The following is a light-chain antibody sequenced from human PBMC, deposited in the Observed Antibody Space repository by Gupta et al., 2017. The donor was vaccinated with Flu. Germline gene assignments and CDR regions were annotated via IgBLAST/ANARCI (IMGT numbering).Light chain of an antibody. CDR1: RDIHVARYN. J-gene: IGLJ3*02. V-gene: IGLV5-37*01. CDR2: YYSDSDK. Sequence: QPVLTQPPSSSASPEESARLTCTVPRDIHVARYNIYWYQQKPGSPPRYLLYYYSDSDKGQGSGVPSRFSGSKDASTNAGMLLISGLQSEDEADYYCMIWPSIDSGVFGGGTKLTVL. CDR3: MIWPSIDSGV.